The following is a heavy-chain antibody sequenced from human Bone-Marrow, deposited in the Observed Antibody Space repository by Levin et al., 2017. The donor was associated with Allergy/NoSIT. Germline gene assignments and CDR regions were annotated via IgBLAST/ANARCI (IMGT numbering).Heavy chain of an antibody. J-gene: IGHJ3*01. CDR2: INWNGGSK. CDR1: AFTFDDHG. Sequence: SCTASAFTFDDHGMSWVRQVPGKGLEWVSTINWNGGSKGYADSVKGRFTISRDNAKNSLFLQLSSLRAEDTALYFCARVGRYDLIADAFDVWGQGTMVIVS. D-gene: IGHD3-16*01. CDR3: ARVGRYDLIADAFDV. V-gene: IGHV3-20*04.